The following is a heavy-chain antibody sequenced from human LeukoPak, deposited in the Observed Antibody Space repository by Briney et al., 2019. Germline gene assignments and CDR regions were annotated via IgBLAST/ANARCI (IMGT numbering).Heavy chain of an antibody. D-gene: IGHD4/OR15-4a*01. J-gene: IGHJ3*02. Sequence: GASVKVSCKASGYTFTSYGISWVRLAPGQGLEWMGGISAYNGNTNYAQKLQGRVTMTTDTSTSTAYMELRSLRSDDTAVYYCAKERCKPSCQDAFDIWGQGTMVTVSS. CDR3: AKERCKPSCQDAFDI. V-gene: IGHV1-18*01. CDR1: GYTFTSYG. CDR2: ISAYNGNT.